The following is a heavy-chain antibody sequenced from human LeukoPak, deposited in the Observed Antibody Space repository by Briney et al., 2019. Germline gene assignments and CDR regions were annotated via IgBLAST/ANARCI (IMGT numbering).Heavy chain of an antibody. Sequence: SVKVSCKASGGTFSSYTISWVRQAPGQGLEWMGRIIPILGIASYAQKFQGRVTITADKSTSTAYMELSSLRSEDTAVYYCASPRALYCSSTSCQTANGAFDIWGQGTMVTVSS. CDR1: GGTFSSYT. V-gene: IGHV1-69*02. CDR2: IIPILGIA. D-gene: IGHD2-2*01. J-gene: IGHJ3*02. CDR3: ASPRALYCSSTSCQTANGAFDI.